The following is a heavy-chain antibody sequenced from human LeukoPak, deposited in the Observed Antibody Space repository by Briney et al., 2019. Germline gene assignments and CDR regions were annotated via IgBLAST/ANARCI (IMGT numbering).Heavy chain of an antibody. J-gene: IGHJ4*02. CDR3: ANRDCSSTSCSTPGTYYFDY. CDR1: GGSISSGGYS. V-gene: IGHV3-23*01. CDR2: ISGRGVGT. D-gene: IGHD2-2*02. Sequence: ETLSLTCAVSGGSISSGGYSWSWVRQAPGKGLEWVSAISGRGVGTSYADSVKGRFTISRDNSKNTLYLQMNSLRAEDTAVYYCANRDCSSTSCSTPGTYYFDYWGQGTLVTVSS.